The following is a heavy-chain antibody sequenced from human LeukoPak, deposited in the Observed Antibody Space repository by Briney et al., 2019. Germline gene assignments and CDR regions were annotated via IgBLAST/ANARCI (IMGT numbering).Heavy chain of an antibody. V-gene: IGHV1-24*01. Sequence: ASVKVSCKVSGYTLTELSMHWVRQAPGKGLEWMGGFDPEDGETIYAQKFQGRVTMTEDTSTDTAYMELSSLGSEDTAVYYCATTGYSYGSLFDFDYWGQGTLVTVSS. J-gene: IGHJ4*02. CDR3: ATTGYSYGSLFDFDY. CDR2: FDPEDGET. D-gene: IGHD5-18*01. CDR1: GYTLTELS.